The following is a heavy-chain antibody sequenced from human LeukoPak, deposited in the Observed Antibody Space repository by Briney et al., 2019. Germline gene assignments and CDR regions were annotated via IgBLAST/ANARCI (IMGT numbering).Heavy chain of an antibody. D-gene: IGHD5-12*01. Sequence: SETPSLTCTVSGGSINTYYWSWIRQPAGKGLEWIGRLYSSGNTNYNPSLKSRVTMSVDRPRNQFSLKLNSVTAADTAVYYCAGISRGYSGYDLDFWGQGTLVTVSS. CDR3: AGISRGYSGYDLDF. J-gene: IGHJ4*02. CDR1: GGSINTYY. V-gene: IGHV4-4*07. CDR2: LYSSGNT.